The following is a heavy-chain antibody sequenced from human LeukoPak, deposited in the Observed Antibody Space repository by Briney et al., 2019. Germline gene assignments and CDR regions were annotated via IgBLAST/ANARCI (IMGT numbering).Heavy chain of an antibody. CDR2: ISVYSGNT. D-gene: IGHD4-17*01. J-gene: IGHJ4*02. CDR1: GYTFTSYG. V-gene: IGHV1-18*01. Sequence: ASVKVSCKASGYTFTSYGMNWVRQARGQGLEWMGWISVYSGNTNYAQKLQDRVTMTRDTSTSTAYMELSSLRSEDTAVYYCAIAPITVTPVCWGQGTLVTVSS. CDR3: AIAPITVTPVC.